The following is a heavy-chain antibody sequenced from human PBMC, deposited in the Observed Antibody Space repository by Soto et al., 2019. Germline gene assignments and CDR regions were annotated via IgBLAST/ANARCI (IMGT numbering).Heavy chain of an antibody. V-gene: IGHV4-38-2*01. CDR3: ASAHLGFYSSSWTKGFYFDF. Sequence: SETLSLTCAVSGNAISSGSYWGWIRQPPGKGLEWIGTTDHSGNAYYNPSLKSRVTISIDPSKSHFSLKVLSVTAPDTAVYYCASAHLGFYSSSWTKGFYFDFWGQGTLVTVSS. D-gene: IGHD6-6*01. CDR1: GNAISSGSY. CDR2: TDHSGNA. J-gene: IGHJ4*02.